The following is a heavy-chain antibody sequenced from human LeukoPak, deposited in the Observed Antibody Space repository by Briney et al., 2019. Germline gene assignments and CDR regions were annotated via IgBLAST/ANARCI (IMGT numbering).Heavy chain of an antibody. CDR3: ARYRSYSMADAFDI. Sequence: GESLKISCQTSGYNFLTSWIVWVRQTPGKGLESVGIVYPDDSDTRYSPSFQGQVTISADKSISTAYLQWSSLKASDTAMYYCARYRSYSMADAFDIWGQGTMVTVSS. V-gene: IGHV5-51*01. CDR1: GYNFLTSW. D-gene: IGHD4-11*01. CDR2: VYPDDSDT. J-gene: IGHJ3*02.